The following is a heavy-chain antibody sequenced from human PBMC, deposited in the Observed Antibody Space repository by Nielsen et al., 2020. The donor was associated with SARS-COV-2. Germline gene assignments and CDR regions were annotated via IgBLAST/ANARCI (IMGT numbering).Heavy chain of an antibody. Sequence: GGSLRLSCAASGFTFSSYSMNWVRQAPGKGLEWVSSISSSSSYIYYADSVKGRFTISRDNAKNSLYLQMNSLRAEDTAVYYCARDGEDIVVVPAAIGNWFDPWGQGTLVTVSS. CDR2: ISSSSSYI. CDR3: ARDGEDIVVVPAAIGNWFDP. CDR1: GFTFSSYS. J-gene: IGHJ5*02. D-gene: IGHD2-2*01. V-gene: IGHV3-21*01.